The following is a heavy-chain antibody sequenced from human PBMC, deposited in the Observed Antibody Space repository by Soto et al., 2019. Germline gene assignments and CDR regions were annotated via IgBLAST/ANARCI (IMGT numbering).Heavy chain of an antibody. CDR3: ARDPSYYDFWSGSADSNWFDP. V-gene: IGHV1-46*01. D-gene: IGHD3-3*01. Sequence: GASVKVSCKASGYTFTSYYMHWVRQAPGQGLEWMGIINPSGGSTSYAQKFQGRVTMTRDTSTSTVYMELSSLRSEDTAVYYCARDPSYYDFWSGSADSNWFDPWGQGTLVTVSS. CDR2: INPSGGST. CDR1: GYTFTSYY. J-gene: IGHJ5*02.